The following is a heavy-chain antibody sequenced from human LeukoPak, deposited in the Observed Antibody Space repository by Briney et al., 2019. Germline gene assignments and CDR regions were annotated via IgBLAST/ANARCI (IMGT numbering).Heavy chain of an antibody. Sequence: GGSLRLSCAASGFTFSNYWMTWLRRAPGKGLEGVAHINQDGSEEHYMDSVKARFTISRDNAKNSLSLQMNSLRAEDTAVYYCVRDGGVSGYDLLDYWGQGTLVTVSS. CDR2: INQDGSEE. V-gene: IGHV3-7*01. D-gene: IGHD5-12*01. CDR1: GFTFSNYW. J-gene: IGHJ4*02. CDR3: VRDGGVSGYDLLDY.